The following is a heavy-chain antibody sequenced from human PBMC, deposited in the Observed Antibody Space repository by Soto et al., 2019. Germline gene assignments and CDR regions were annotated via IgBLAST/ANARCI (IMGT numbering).Heavy chain of an antibody. J-gene: IGHJ4*02. D-gene: IGHD3-16*02. CDR3: ARDQKPYDYVWGSYRRPGY. CDR2: ISYDGSYK. CDR1: GFTFSNYG. V-gene: IGHV3-30*03. Sequence: GGSLRLSCAASGFTFSNYGMHWVRQAPGKGLEWVTVISYDGSYKYFADSVKGRFTISRDNSKNTLYLQMDSLRAEDTAVYFCARDQKPYDYVWGSYRRPGYWGQGTLVTVSS.